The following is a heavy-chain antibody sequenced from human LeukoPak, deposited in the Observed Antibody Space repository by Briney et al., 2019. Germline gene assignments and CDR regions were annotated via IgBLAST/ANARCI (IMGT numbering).Heavy chain of an antibody. CDR1: GFIFSSYA. CDR3: AKQDSYGYWDYFDY. V-gene: IGHV3-23*01. CDR2: ISGSGGSST. J-gene: IGHJ4*02. D-gene: IGHD5-18*01. Sequence: PGGSLRLSCAASGFIFSSYAMSWVRQAPGKGLEWVSSISGSGGSSTYYADSVKGRFTISRDNSKNTLYLQMNSLRAEDTAVYYCAKQDSYGYWDYFDYWGQGTLVTVSS.